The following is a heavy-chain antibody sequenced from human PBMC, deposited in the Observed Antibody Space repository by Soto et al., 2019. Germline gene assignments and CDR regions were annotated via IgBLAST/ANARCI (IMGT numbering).Heavy chain of an antibody. D-gene: IGHD3-10*01. CDR2: IIPMYGPA. CDR3: ARVTSMVRGVIDNWFDP. J-gene: IGHJ5*02. Sequence: QVPLVQSGAEVKKPGSSVTVSCKASGGTFSSYAIHWVRQAPGQGLECMGGIIPMYGPAKYAQRFQGRVTITADESTTTVYMALTSLTSQDTAVYYCARVTSMVRGVIDNWFDPWGHGTLVTVSS. CDR1: GGTFSSYA. V-gene: IGHV1-69*01.